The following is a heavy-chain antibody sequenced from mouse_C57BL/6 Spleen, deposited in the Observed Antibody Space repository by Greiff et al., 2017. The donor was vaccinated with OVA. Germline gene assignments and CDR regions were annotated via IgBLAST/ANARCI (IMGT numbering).Heavy chain of an antibody. V-gene: IGHV2-6-1*01. J-gene: IGHJ2*01. Sequence: QVQLQQSGPGLVAPSQSLSITCTVSGFSLTSYGVHWVRQPPGKGLEWLVVIWSDGSTTYNSALKSRLSIRKDNSKSQVFLKMNSLQTDDTAMYDCARQGDYDYDYLDYWGQGTTLTVSS. CDR2: IWSDGST. CDR1: GFSLTSYG. D-gene: IGHD2-4*01. CDR3: ARQGDYDYDYLDY.